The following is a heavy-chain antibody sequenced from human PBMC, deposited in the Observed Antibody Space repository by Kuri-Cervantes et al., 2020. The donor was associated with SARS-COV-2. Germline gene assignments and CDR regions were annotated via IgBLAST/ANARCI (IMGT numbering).Heavy chain of an antibody. V-gene: IGHV3-15*07. J-gene: IGHJ6*02. CDR1: GFTFSNAW. D-gene: IGHD2-15*01. CDR2: IKSKTDGGTT. Sequence: GESLKISCAASGFTFSNAWMNWVRQAPGKGLECVGRIKSKTDGGTTDYAAPVKGRFTISRDDSKNTLYLQMNSLKTEDTAVYYCTTVGCSGGSCYYYYYGMDVWGQGTTVTVSS. CDR3: TTVGCSGGSCYYYYYGMDV.